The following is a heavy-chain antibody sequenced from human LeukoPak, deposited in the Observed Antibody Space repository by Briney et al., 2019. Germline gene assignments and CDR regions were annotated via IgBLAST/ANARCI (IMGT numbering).Heavy chain of an antibody. CDR2: ISSSSSYI. J-gene: IGHJ4*02. V-gene: IGHV3-21*04. D-gene: IGHD3-10*01. CDR1: GFTFSSYS. CDR3: AKLRYYYGSGTQYYFDY. Sequence: GGSLRLSCAASGFTFSSYSMNWVRQAPGKGLEWVSSISSSSSYIYYADSVKGRFTISRDNSKNTLYLQMNSLRAEDTAVYYCAKLRYYYGSGTQYYFDYWGQGTLVTVSS.